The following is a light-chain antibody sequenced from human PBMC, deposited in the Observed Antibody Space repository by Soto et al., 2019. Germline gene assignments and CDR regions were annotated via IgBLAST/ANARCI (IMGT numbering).Light chain of an antibody. J-gene: IGLJ3*02. CDR2: EVG. V-gene: IGLV2-14*01. CDR3: AAWDDSLNGWV. CDR1: SSDVGGYNH. Sequence: QSALTQPASVSGSPGQSITISCTGTSSDVGGYNHVSWYQQHPGKAPKLMIYEVGNRPSGVPDRFSGSKSGTSASLAIRGLQSEDEADYYCAAWDDSLNGWVFGGGTKLTVL.